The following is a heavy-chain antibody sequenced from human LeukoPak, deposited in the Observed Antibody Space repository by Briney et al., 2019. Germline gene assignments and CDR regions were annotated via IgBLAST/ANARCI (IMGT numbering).Heavy chain of an antibody. CDR2: IYNGGRT. CDR3: ARQFVRWGSGHGQEEVDY. Sequence: SETLSLTCTVAGGSISSSSYYCGWPRHPPGKGLEGIGRIYNGGRTYNNRSFKSRVTISVDTSKTQFSLKLSSVTAADTALYYCARQFVRWGSGHGQEEVDYWGQGTLVTVSS. D-gene: IGHD5-12*01. V-gene: IGHV4-39*01. CDR1: GGSISSSSYY. J-gene: IGHJ4*02.